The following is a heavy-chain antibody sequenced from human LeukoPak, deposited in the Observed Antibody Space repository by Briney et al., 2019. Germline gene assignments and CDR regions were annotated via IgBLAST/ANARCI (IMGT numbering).Heavy chain of an antibody. J-gene: IGHJ4*02. D-gene: IGHD3-3*01. CDR1: GFTFSNYW. CDR2: IKTDGSEK. CDR3: ARYDFWSGYFFDY. V-gene: IGHV3-7*01. Sequence: GGSLRLSCAASGFTFSNYWMSWVRPAPGKGLEWVANIKTDGSEKYYVDSMKGRFTISRDNAKTSLYLQMNSLRAEDTAVYYCARYDFWSGYFFDYWGQGNLVTVSS.